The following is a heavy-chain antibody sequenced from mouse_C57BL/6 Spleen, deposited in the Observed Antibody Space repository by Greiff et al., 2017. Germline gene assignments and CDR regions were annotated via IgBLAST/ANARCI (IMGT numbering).Heavy chain of an antibody. J-gene: IGHJ3*01. D-gene: IGHD1-1*01. CDR3: ARGGYYGSYAD. Sequence: EVQLQQSGPELVKPGASVKMSCKASGYTFNDYNMHWVKQSHGKSLEWIGHINPKNGGTSYNQQFKGKAKLTVNKSSSTAYLELRSLTSEVSAVYDVARGGYYGSYADWGKGTLVTVSA. CDR1: GYTFNDYN. V-gene: IGHV1-22*01. CDR2: INPKNGGT.